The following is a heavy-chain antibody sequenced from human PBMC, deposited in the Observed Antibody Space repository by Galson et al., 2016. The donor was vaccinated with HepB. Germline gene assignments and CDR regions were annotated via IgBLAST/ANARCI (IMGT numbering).Heavy chain of an antibody. CDR2: IGTAGNT. Sequence: RLSCAASGFTFSIYDMHWVRQAPGSGLEWVSVIGTAGNTYYAASVRGRFTISREDAKNSLFLQMNSLTVGDTAVYYWARDGGYSGYDAYGLDVWGKGTTVTVSS. CDR3: ARDGGYSGYDAYGLDV. CDR1: GFTFSIYD. D-gene: IGHD5-12*01. V-gene: IGHV3-13*01. J-gene: IGHJ6*04.